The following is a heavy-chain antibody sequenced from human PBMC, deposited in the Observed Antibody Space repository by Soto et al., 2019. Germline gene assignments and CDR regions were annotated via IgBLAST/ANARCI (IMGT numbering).Heavy chain of an antibody. CDR1: GGSISSYY. D-gene: IGHD6-19*01. J-gene: IGHJ4*02. Sequence: SQTLSLTCTVSGGSISSYYWSCIRQPPGKGLEWIGYIYYSGSTNYNPSLKSRVTISVDTSKNQFSLKLRSVTAADTAVYYCERGSTLTVAVQTDAHDNFYLDYWRQGSLVTVSS. CDR2: IYYSGST. CDR3: ERGSTLTVAVQTDAHDNFYLDY. V-gene: IGHV4-59*12.